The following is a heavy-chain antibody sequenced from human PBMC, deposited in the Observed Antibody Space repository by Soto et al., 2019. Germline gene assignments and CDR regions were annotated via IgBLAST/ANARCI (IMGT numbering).Heavy chain of an antibody. CDR2: IFPGDSDT. V-gene: IGHV5-51*01. Sequence: GESLKISCKVSGYTFTNYYIAWVRQMPGKGLEWMGIIFPGDSDTRYSPSFQGHVTISADKSISTAYLRWSSLKASDTATYYCARILLGPTADYYFDYWGQGTLVTVSS. CDR1: GYTFTNYY. CDR3: ARILLGPTADYYFDY. J-gene: IGHJ4*02. D-gene: IGHD3-16*01.